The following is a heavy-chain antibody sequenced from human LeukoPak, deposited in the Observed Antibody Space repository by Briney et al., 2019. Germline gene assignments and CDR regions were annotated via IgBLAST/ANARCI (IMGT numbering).Heavy chain of an antibody. V-gene: IGHV3-7*01. J-gene: IGHJ4*02. Sequence: GGSLRLSCEASGFTFSSYWMSWVRQAPGKGLEWVANIKQDGSEKYYVDSVKGRFTISRDNAKNSLYLQMNSLRAEDTAVYYCADMGDYWGQGTLVTVSS. CDR2: IKQDGSEK. D-gene: IGHD2-15*01. CDR3: ADMGDY. CDR1: GFTFSSYW.